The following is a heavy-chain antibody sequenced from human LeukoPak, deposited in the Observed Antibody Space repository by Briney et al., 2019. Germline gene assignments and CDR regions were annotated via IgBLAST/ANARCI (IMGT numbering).Heavy chain of an antibody. CDR1: GYSFGSHW. D-gene: IGHD4-17*01. CDR2: IYPGDPET. Sequence: GKSLKISCQGSGYSFGSHWIGWVRQMPGKGLEWIGIIYPGDPETKYNPSFQGQVTISADRSIKTAFLQWRSLKASDTAMYYCARHLFQDYGPMDVWGQGTTVTVFS. CDR3: ARHLFQDYGPMDV. J-gene: IGHJ6*02. V-gene: IGHV5-51*01.